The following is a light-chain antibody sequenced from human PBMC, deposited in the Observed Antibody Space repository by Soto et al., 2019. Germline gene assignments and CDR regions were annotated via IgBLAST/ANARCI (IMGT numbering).Light chain of an antibody. V-gene: IGLV2-8*01. CDR3: SSYAGSNNLV. CDR1: SSDVGGYNS. J-gene: IGLJ2*01. Sequence: QSVLTQPPSASGSPGQSVTISCTGTSSDVGGYNSVSWYQQPPGKAPKLVIYEVNKRPSGVPDRFSASKSDNTASLTVSGLHAEDEADYYCSSYAGSNNLVFGGGTKLTVL. CDR2: EVN.